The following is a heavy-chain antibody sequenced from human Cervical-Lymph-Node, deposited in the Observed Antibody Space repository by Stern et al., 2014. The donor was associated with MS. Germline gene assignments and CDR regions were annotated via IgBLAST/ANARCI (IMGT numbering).Heavy chain of an antibody. CDR3: ASIQLWSKSFDY. J-gene: IGHJ4*02. D-gene: IGHD1-1*01. V-gene: IGHV4-59*01. CDR2: VYYSGST. Sequence: VQLVESRPGLVKPSETLSLTCTVSNVSIGLFYWSWIRQSPGRGLEWIGYVYYSGSTDYNPSLKSRVTMAVDTSKSQFSLKLSSLTAADTAVYYCASIQLWSKSFDYWGRGTLVTVSS. CDR1: NVSIGLFY.